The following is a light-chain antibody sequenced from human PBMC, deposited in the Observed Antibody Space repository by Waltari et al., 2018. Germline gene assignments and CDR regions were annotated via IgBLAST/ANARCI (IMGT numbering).Light chain of an antibody. CDR3: SAWDSSLSPQV. V-gene: IGLV10-54*04. Sequence: QAGLTQPPSVSKGLRQTATLTCTGNSNNAGNQGAAWLQQHQGHPPKLLSYRNNNRPSGISERFSASRSGNTASLTITGLQPEDEADYYCSAWDSSLSPQVFGGGTKLTVL. J-gene: IGLJ2*01. CDR1: SNNAGNQG. CDR2: RNN.